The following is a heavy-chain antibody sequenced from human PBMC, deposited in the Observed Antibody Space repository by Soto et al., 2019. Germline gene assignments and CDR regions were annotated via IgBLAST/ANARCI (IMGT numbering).Heavy chain of an antibody. CDR2: ISSSTSYI. Sequence: EVQLVESGGGLVKPGGSLRLSCAASGFTFSSYNMNWVRQAPGKGLEWVSSISSSTSYIYYADSVKGRFTISRDNAKNSLYLQMNSLRAEDTAVYYCARGGYGSGSYYTCPDYWGQGTLVTVSS. V-gene: IGHV3-21*01. D-gene: IGHD3-10*01. CDR1: GFTFSSYN. CDR3: ARGGYGSGSYYTCPDY. J-gene: IGHJ4*02.